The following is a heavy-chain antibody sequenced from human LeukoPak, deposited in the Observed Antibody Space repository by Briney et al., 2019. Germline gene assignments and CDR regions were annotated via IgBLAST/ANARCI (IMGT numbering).Heavy chain of an antibody. CDR1: GGSISSSSYY. V-gene: IGHV4-39*01. CDR2: MYYSGST. D-gene: IGHD2-15*01. J-gene: IGHJ5*02. Sequence: SETLSLTCTVPGGSISSSSYYWGWIRQPPGKGLEWIGSMYYSGSTYYNPSLKSRVTISVDTSKNQFSLKLSSVTAADTAVYYCARPCSGGSCYANWFDPWGQGTLVTVSS. CDR3: ARPCSGGSCYANWFDP.